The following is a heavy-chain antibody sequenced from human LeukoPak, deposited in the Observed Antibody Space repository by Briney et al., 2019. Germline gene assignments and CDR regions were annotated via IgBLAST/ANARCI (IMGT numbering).Heavy chain of an antibody. CDR2: ISAYNSNT. Sequence: ASVKVSCKASGYTFTSFGITWVRQAPGQGLEWMGWISAYNSNTNYAQKLQGRVTMTTDTSTNTAYMELRSLRSEDTAVYYCARDPSGDGDRGFDYWGQGTLATVSS. D-gene: IGHD4-17*01. CDR3: ARDPSGDGDRGFDY. J-gene: IGHJ4*02. V-gene: IGHV1-18*01. CDR1: GYTFTSFG.